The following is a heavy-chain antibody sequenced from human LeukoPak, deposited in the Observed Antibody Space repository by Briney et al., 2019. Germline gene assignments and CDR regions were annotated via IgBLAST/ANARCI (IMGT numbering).Heavy chain of an antibody. CDR1: GESVGAYA. Sequence: GGSLRLSCSASGESVGAYAWNWVRQAPGKGLGWVSGLSGRGVSLYYADSVRGRFTISRDIRKNTLYVQMDTLRGDDTAVYFCAKDARLWAGNSPPQCMDVWGNGTMVTVSS. CDR3: AKDARLWAGNSPPQCMDV. D-gene: IGHD2/OR15-2a*01. J-gene: IGHJ6*03. CDR2: LSGRGVSL. V-gene: IGHV3-23*01.